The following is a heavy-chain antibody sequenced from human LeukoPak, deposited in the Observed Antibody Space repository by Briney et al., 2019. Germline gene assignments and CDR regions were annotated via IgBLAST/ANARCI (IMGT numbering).Heavy chain of an antibody. J-gene: IGHJ3*02. Sequence: SQTLSLTCVISGDSVSSNSAAWSWIRQSPSRGLEWLGRTYYRSKWYNDYAVSVKSRITINPDTSKNQFSLQLNSVTPEDTAVYYCARDRAMQWELLTAFDIWGQGTMVTVSS. D-gene: IGHD1-26*01. CDR1: GDSVSSNSAA. CDR3: ARDRAMQWELLTAFDI. CDR2: TYYRSKWYN. V-gene: IGHV6-1*01.